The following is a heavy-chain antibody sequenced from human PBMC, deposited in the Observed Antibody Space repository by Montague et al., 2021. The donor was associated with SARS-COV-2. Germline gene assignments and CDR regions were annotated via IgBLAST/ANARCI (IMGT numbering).Heavy chain of an antibody. CDR1: GGSISGYY. Sequence: SETLSLTCSVSGGSISGYYWSWIRQPPGKGLGWIWYIYYSGGTNYNPSLTSRVTISIDTSKNQFSLELSSVTAADTAMYYCARVGTRLNYYDSSCYFDYWGQGALVIVSS. CDR3: ARVGTRLNYYDSSCYFDY. J-gene: IGHJ4*02. CDR2: IYYSGGT. V-gene: IGHV4-59*01. D-gene: IGHD3-22*01.